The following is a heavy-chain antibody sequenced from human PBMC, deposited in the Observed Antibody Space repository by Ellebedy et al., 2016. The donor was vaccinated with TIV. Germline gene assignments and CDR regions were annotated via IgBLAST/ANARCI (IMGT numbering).Heavy chain of an antibody. J-gene: IGHJ4*02. V-gene: IGHV3-23*01. D-gene: IGHD3-9*01. CDR1: GFTFSSYA. Sequence: GESLKISXATSGFTFSSYAMTWVRQAPGKGLEWVSAISGSGGSTYYADSVEGRFTISRDNSNNTVYLQMNSLRAEDTAVYYCARDFALTDYYPGDYWGQGTLVTVSS. CDR3: ARDFALTDYYPGDY. CDR2: ISGSGGST.